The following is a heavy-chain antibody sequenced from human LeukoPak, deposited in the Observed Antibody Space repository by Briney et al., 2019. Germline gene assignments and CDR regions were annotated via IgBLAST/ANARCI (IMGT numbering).Heavy chain of an antibody. CDR3: APRGITGTYWFDP. Sequence: PGGSLRLSCAASGFTFSSYEMNWVRQAPGKGLEWVSHISSSGSTIYNADSVKGRFTISRDNAKNSLYLQMNSLRAEDTAVYYCAPRGITGTYWFDPWGQGTLVTVSS. J-gene: IGHJ5*02. CDR2: ISSSGSTI. D-gene: IGHD1-7*01. CDR1: GFTFSSYE. V-gene: IGHV3-48*03.